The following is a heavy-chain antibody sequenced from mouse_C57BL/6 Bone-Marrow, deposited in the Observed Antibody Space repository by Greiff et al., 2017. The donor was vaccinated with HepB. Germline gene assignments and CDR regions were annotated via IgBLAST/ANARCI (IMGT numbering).Heavy chain of an antibody. CDR1: GYTFTSYW. J-gene: IGHJ3*01. V-gene: IGHV1-59*01. Sequence: QVQLQQPGAALVRPGTSVKLSCKASGYTFTSYWMHWVKQRPGQGLEWIGVIDPSDSYTNYNQKFKGKATLTVDTSSSTAYMQLSSLTSEDSAVYYSASGRGGFAYWGQGTLVTVSA. CDR3: ASGRGGFAY. CDR2: IDPSDSYT.